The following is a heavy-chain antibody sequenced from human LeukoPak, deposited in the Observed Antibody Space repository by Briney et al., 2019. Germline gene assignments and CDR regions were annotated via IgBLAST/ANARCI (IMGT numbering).Heavy chain of an antibody. CDR3: ARHKPADFWSGYFDF. CDR1: GGSISSGDYY. J-gene: IGHJ4*02. CDR2: IYYSGST. D-gene: IGHD3-3*01. Sequence: SETLSLTCTVSGGSISSGDYYWSWFRQPPGKGLEGIGYIYYSGSTYYNPSLKSRATISVDTSKNQFSLKLSSVTAPDTALYYCARHKPADFWSGYFDFWGQGTLVTVSP. V-gene: IGHV4-30-4*08.